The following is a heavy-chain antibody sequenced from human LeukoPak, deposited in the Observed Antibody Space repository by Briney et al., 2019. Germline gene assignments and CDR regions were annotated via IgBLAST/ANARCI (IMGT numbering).Heavy chain of an antibody. CDR1: GFTFSSYA. V-gene: IGHV3-30*04. Sequence: GRSLRLSCAASGFTFSSYAMHWVRQAPGKGLEWVAVISYDGGNKYYADSVKGRFTISRDNSKNTLYLQMNSLRPEDTAAYYCARDRRFDYAFDPWGQGTLVTVSS. CDR2: ISYDGGNK. D-gene: IGHD4/OR15-4a*01. J-gene: IGHJ5*02. CDR3: ARDRRFDYAFDP.